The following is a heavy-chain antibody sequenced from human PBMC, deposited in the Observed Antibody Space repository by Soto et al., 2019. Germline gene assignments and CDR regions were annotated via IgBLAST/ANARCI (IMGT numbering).Heavy chain of an antibody. Sequence: EVQLVESGGGLVQPGGSLRVSCAASGFTFGSYWRNWVRQAPGKGLVWVSRIDSDGSSTTYADSVKGRFTTSRDNATNTLYLQMSSLRVEDTAVYYCSRGRPYGMDVGGQGTTVTLYS. V-gene: IGHV3-74*01. CDR1: GFTFGSYW. J-gene: IGHJ6*02. CDR2: IDSDGSST. CDR3: SRGRPYGMDV.